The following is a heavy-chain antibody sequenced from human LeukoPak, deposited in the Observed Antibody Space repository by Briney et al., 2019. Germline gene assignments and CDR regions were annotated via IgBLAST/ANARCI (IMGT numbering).Heavy chain of an antibody. CDR2: ISSSSSTI. D-gene: IGHD6-13*01. CDR1: GFTFSSYS. J-gene: IGHJ3*02. CDR3: ASWYLGEYSSSWYRGADYDAFDI. Sequence: GGSLRLSCAASGFTFSSYSMNWVRQAPGKGLEWVSYISSSSSTIYYADSVKGRFTISRDNAKSSLYLQMNSLRAEDTAVYYCASWYLGEYSSSWYRGADYDAFDIWGQGTMVTVSS. V-gene: IGHV3-48*01.